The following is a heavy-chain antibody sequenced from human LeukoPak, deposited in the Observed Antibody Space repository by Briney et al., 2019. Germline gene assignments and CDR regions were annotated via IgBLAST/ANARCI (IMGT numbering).Heavy chain of an antibody. J-gene: IGHJ3*02. CDR3: ARASDFWSGYQPDCGAFDI. D-gene: IGHD3-3*01. Sequence: GGSLRLSCAASGFTFSSYSMNWVRQAPGKGLEWVSSISSSSSYIYYADSVKGRFTISRDNAKNSLYLQMNSLRAEDTAVYYCARASDFWSGYQPDCGAFDIWGQGTMVTVSS. CDR1: GFTFSSYS. V-gene: IGHV3-21*01. CDR2: ISSSSSYI.